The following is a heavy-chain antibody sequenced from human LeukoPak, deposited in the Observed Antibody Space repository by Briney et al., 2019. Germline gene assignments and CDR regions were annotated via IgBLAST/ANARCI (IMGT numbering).Heavy chain of an antibody. Sequence: GGFLRLSCAASGFTFSTFAMSWVRQPPGKGLEWVSGIGSSGSGTLHADSVKGRFTISRDNSKNTLYLQMNSLRAEDTAVYYCARYMPRQWLVQGGDDAFDIWGQGTMVTVSS. CDR2: IGSSGSGT. CDR3: ARYMPRQWLVQGGDDAFDI. D-gene: IGHD6-19*01. V-gene: IGHV3-23*01. CDR1: GFTFSTFA. J-gene: IGHJ3*02.